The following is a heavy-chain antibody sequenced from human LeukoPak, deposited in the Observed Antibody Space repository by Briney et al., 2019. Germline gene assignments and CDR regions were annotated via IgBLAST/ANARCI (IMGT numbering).Heavy chain of an antibody. CDR3: ARVTMVRGVITMGAPDY. Sequence: GGSLRLSCAASGFTFSSYAMSWVRQAPGKGLEWVSAISGSGGSTYYADSVKGRFTISRDNSKNTLYLQMNSLRAEDTAVYYCARVTMVRGVITMGAPDYWGQGTLVTVSS. CDR1: GFTFSSYA. V-gene: IGHV3-23*01. CDR2: ISGSGGST. D-gene: IGHD3-10*01. J-gene: IGHJ4*02.